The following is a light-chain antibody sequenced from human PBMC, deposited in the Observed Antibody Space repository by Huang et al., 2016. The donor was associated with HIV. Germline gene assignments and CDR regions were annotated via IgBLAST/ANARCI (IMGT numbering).Light chain of an antibody. J-gene: IGKJ4*01. CDR3: QQRYNWPLT. V-gene: IGKV3-11*01. CDR2: DAS. Sequence: EIVLTQSPASLALSPGERATLSCRASPSVRNYLAWYPQTPGQAPRLLIFDASNRATDIPARFSGSGSGTDFTLTISSLEPEDFAVYYCQQRYNWPLTFGGGTKVEIK. CDR1: PSVRNY.